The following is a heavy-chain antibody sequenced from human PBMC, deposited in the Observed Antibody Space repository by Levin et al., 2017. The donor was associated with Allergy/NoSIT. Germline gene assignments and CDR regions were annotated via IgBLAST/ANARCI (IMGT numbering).Heavy chain of an antibody. D-gene: IGHD3-10*01. V-gene: IGHV3-7*04. CDR1: GFTFSSYW. CDR3: ARASMVRGVMGDWYFDL. CDR2: IKQDGSEK. J-gene: IGHJ2*01. Sequence: GESLKISCAASGFTFSSYWMSWVRQAPGKGLEWVANIKQDGSEKYYVDSVKGRFTISRDNAKNSLYLQMNSLRAEDTAVYYCARASMVRGVMGDWYFDLWGRGTLVTVSS.